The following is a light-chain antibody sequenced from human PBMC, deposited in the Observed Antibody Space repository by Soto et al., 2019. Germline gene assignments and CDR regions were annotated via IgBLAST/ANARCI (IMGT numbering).Light chain of an antibody. V-gene: IGLV2-14*03. Sequence: QSALTQPASVSGSPGQSITISCTGTSSDIGGYNYVSWYQQHPGKAPKLMIYDVNNRPSGVSNRFSGSKSGNTASLTISGLQAEDEADYYCSSYTSSSTAVFVGGTKLTVL. J-gene: IGLJ2*01. CDR3: SSYTSSSTAV. CDR2: DVN. CDR1: SSDIGGYNY.